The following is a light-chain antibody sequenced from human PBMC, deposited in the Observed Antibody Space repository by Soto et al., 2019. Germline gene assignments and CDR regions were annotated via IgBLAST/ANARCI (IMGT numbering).Light chain of an antibody. CDR2: KTS. CDR1: QDLIHSDGNTY. CDR3: MEATESPPYS. Sequence: DVVMTQTPLYLPVTLGQPASISCRSSQDLIHSDGNTYVTWLQQRPGQPPKLLIYKTSNRFSGVPGRFSGSGTWTDFTLKITRVEAEDVGIYYCMEATESPPYSFGQGTKVEI. V-gene: IGKV2-24*01. J-gene: IGKJ2*03.